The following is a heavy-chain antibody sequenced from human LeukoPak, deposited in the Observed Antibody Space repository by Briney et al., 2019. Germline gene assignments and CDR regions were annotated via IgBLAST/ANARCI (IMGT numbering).Heavy chain of an antibody. CDR2: INHSGST. J-gene: IGHJ4*02. D-gene: IGHD1-26*01. CDR1: GGSFSGYY. V-gene: IGHV4-34*01. CDR3: ARSPVGATDY. Sequence: PSETLSLTCAVYGGSFSGYYWSWIRQPPGKGLEWVGEINHSGSTNYNPSLKSRVTISVDTSKNQFSLKLSSVTAADTAVYYCARSPVGATDYWGQGTLVTVSS.